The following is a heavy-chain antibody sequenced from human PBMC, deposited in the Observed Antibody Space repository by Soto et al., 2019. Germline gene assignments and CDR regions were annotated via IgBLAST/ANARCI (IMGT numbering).Heavy chain of an antibody. J-gene: IGHJ6*03. V-gene: IGHV3-23*01. CDR2: IGSSGGNT. Sequence: EVQLLESGGGLVQPGGSLRLSCAASGFTFSSYTMTWVRQAPGKGLEWVAAIGSSGGNTDYADSVKGRFTISRDNSKNTHDLQMSSLRAEDTAVYYCAKDGGSSYYYDMDVWGKGTTLTVSS. D-gene: IGHD2-15*01. CDR1: GFTFSSYT. CDR3: AKDGGSSYYYDMDV.